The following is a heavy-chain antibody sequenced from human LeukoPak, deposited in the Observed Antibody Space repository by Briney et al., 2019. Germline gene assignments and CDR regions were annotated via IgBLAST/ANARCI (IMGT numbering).Heavy chain of an antibody. Sequence: GGSLRLSCAASGFTFGDYSMHWVRQAPGKGLEWVSGISWNSGTIGYADSVKGRFTISRDNGKKSLFLQMNSLRAEDTALYYCAKDSYYGSGSFDYWGQGTLVTVSS. D-gene: IGHD3-10*01. CDR3: AKDSYYGSGSFDY. V-gene: IGHV3-9*01. CDR1: GFTFGDYS. CDR2: ISWNSGTI. J-gene: IGHJ4*02.